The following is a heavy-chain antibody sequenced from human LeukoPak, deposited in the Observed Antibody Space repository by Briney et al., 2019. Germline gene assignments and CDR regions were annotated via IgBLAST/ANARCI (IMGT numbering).Heavy chain of an antibody. CDR1: GFTFSSYA. V-gene: IGHV3-30-3*01. CDR3: AKEGGYDILTGYYRTGLDY. D-gene: IGHD3-9*01. Sequence: GSLRLSCAASGFTFSSYAMHWVRQAPGKGLEWVAVISYDGNNKYYADSEKGRFTISRDNSKNALYLQMNSLRAEDTAVYYCAKEGGYDILTGYYRTGLDYWGQGTLVTVSS. CDR2: ISYDGNNK. J-gene: IGHJ4*02.